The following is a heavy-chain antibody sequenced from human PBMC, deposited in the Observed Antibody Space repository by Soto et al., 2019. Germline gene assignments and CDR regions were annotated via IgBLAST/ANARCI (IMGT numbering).Heavy chain of an antibody. D-gene: IGHD6-13*01. J-gene: IGHJ4*02. CDR2: IDPSDSYT. Sequence: GESLKISCTGSGYSFTSYWISWVRQLPGKGLEWMGRIDPSDSYTNYSPSFQGHVTISADKSISTAYLQWSSLKAPDTAMYYCARLSRRIWIAAAGTDYWGQGTLVTVSS. CDR1: GYSFTSYW. CDR3: ARLSRRIWIAAAGTDY. V-gene: IGHV5-10-1*01.